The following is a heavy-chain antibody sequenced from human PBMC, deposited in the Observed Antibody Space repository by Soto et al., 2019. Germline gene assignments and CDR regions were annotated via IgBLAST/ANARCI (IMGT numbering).Heavy chain of an antibody. D-gene: IGHD1-26*01. CDR2: IYYSGST. CDR1: GCSISNYY. CDR3: ARRYGGNLDY. Sequence: SETLSLTCTFSGCSISNYYWSWVRQPPGKGPEWIGYIYYSGSTNYNPSLKSRVTISVDTSKNQFSLKLSSVTAADTAVYYCARRYGGNLDYWGQGTLVTVSS. J-gene: IGHJ4*02. V-gene: IGHV4-59*08.